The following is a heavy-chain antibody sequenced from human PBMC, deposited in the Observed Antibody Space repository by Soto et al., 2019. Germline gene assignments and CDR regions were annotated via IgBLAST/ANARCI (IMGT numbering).Heavy chain of an antibody. V-gene: IGHV5-51*01. D-gene: IGHD6-19*01. CDR2: IYPGDSDT. CDR1: GYRFTSYW. Sequence: GESLKISCKGSGYRFTSYWIGWVRQMPGKGLEWMGIIYPGDSDTRYSPSFQGQVTISVDKSISNPYLQWSSLKASDTAMYYCARLWYSSSGPDALDIWGQGTMVTVSS. CDR3: ARLWYSSSGPDALDI. J-gene: IGHJ3*02.